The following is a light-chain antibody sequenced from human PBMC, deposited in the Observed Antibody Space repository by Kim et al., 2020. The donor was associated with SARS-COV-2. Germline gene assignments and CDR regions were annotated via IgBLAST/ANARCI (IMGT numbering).Light chain of an antibody. CDR2: DVT. V-gene: IGLV2-14*03. CDR1: SSDVGGYNY. Sequence: GQSITISFTGTSSDVGGYNYVSWYQQYPDKAPKLMIYDVTTRPSGVSDRFSGSKSGNTASLTISGLQAEDEADYYCTSYTSTSTLVFGGGTKVTVL. J-gene: IGLJ2*01. CDR3: TSYTSTSTLV.